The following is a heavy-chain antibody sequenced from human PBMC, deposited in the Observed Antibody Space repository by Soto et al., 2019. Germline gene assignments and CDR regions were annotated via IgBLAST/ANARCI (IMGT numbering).Heavy chain of an antibody. V-gene: IGHV3-23*01. J-gene: IGHJ2*01. D-gene: IGHD6-6*01. Sequence: EVQLLESGGGLVQPGGSLRLSCAASGFTFSSYAMSWVRQAPGKGLEWVSAISGSGGSTYYADSVKGRFTISRDNAKNSLYLQMNSLRDEDTAVYYCARDFVRYFDLWGRGTLVTVSS. CDR1: GFTFSSYA. CDR2: ISGSGGST. CDR3: ARDFVRYFDL.